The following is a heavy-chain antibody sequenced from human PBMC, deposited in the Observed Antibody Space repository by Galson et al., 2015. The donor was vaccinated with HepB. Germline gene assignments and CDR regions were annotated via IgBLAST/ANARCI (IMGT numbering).Heavy chain of an antibody. V-gene: IGHV1-2*02. CDR3: ARDYYDSSGPPAEYFQH. CDR2: INPNSGGT. D-gene: IGHD3-22*01. CDR1: GYTFIDYH. J-gene: IGHJ1*01. Sequence: SVKVSCKASGYTFIDYHVHWVRQAPGQGLEWMGWINPNSGGTNYAQKFPGKVTMTRDTSINTAYMELSRLRSDDTAVYYCARDYYDSSGPPAEYFQHWGQGTLVTVSS.